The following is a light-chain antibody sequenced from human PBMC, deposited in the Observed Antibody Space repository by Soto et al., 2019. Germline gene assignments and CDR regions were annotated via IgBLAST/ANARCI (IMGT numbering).Light chain of an antibody. Sequence: EIVFTQSPATLSLSPGERAPLSCRASPSVSSYLAWYQQKPGQAPRLPIYDASNRATGIPARCSGSGSGTDFTLTISSLGPEDFAVYYCQQRSNWPKTFGQGTKLESK. CDR3: QQRSNWPKT. J-gene: IGKJ2*01. CDR2: DAS. V-gene: IGKV3-11*01. CDR1: PSVSSY.